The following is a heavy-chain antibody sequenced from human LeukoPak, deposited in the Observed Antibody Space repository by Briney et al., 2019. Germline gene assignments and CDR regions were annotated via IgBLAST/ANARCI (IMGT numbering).Heavy chain of an antibody. Sequence: GGSLRLSCAASGFTFSSYSMNWVRQAPGKGLEWVSSISSSSSYIYYADSVKGRFTISRDNAKNSLYLQMNSLRAEDTAVYYCASQVYDSSGYLFDYWGQGTLVTVSS. V-gene: IGHV3-21*01. CDR2: ISSSSSYI. J-gene: IGHJ4*02. D-gene: IGHD3-22*01. CDR1: GFTFSSYS. CDR3: ASQVYDSSGYLFDY.